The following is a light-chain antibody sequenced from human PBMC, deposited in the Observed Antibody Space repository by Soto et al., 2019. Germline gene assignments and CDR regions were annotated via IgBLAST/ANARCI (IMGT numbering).Light chain of an antibody. J-gene: IGKJ2*01. V-gene: IGKV1-39*01. CDR3: QQSYSTPQYT. Sequence: DIPMTQSPSSLSASVGDRVTITCRASQSISSYLNWYQQKPGKAPKLLIYAASSLQSGVPSRFSDSGSGTDFTLTISSLQPEDFATYYCQQSYSTPQYTFGQGTKLEIK. CDR2: AAS. CDR1: QSISSY.